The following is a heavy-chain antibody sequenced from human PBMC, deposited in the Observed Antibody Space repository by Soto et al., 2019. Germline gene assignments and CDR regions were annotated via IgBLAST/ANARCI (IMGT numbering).Heavy chain of an antibody. J-gene: IGHJ5*02. CDR3: AKEESRTLGYCSGGSCYVS. CDR1: GFTFSSYA. Sequence: PGGSLRLSCAASGFTFSSYAMSWVRQAPGKGLEWVSAISGSGGSTYYADSVKGRFTISRDNSKNTLYLQMNSLRAEDTAVYYCAKEESRTLGYCSGGSCYVSWGQGTLVTVSS. D-gene: IGHD2-15*01. V-gene: IGHV3-23*01. CDR2: ISGSGGST.